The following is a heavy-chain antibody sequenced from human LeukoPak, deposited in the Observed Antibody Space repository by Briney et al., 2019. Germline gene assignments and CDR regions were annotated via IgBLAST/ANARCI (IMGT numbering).Heavy chain of an antibody. CDR1: GFAFNTYS. D-gene: IGHD3-10*01. J-gene: IGHJ6*03. V-gene: IGHV3-23*01. CDR2: ISGSGGST. CDR3: AKGFGEYHYYYYYMDV. Sequence: PGGSLRLSCAASGFAFNTYSMNWVRQAPGKGLEWVSAISGSGGSTYYADSVKGRFTISRDNSKNTLYLQMDSLRAEDTAVYYCAKGFGEYHYYYYYMDVWGKGTTVTISS.